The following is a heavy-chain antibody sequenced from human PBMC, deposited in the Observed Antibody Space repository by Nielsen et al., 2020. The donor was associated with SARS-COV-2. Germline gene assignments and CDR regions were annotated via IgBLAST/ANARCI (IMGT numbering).Heavy chain of an antibody. V-gene: IGHV3-33*01. CDR3: ARDLHYYDSSGYYY. CDR1: GFTFSSYG. CDR2: IWYDGSNK. J-gene: IGHJ4*02. Sequence: GESLKISCAASGFTFSSYGMRWVRQAPGKGLEWVAVIWYDGSNKYYADSVKGRFTISRDNSKNTLYLQMNSLRAEDTAVYYCARDLHYYDSSGYYYWGQGTLVTVSS. D-gene: IGHD3-22*01.